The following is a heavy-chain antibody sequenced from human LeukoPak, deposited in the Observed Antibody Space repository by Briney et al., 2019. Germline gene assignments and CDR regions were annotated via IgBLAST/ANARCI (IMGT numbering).Heavy chain of an antibody. D-gene: IGHD3-16*01. CDR2: INPNSGGT. CDR1: GYTFTSYG. Sequence: GASVKVSCKASGYTFTSYGISWVRQAPGQGLEWMGWINPNSGGTNYAQKFQGRVTMTRDTSISTAYMELSRLRSDDTAVYYCAQTPSGGEFNYYYYGMDVWGQGTTVTVSS. V-gene: IGHV1-2*02. CDR3: AQTPSGGEFNYYYYGMDV. J-gene: IGHJ6*02.